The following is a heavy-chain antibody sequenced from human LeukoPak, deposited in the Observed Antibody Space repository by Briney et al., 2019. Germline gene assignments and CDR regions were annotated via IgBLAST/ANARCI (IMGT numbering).Heavy chain of an antibody. CDR2: ISSDGNNK. CDR1: GFTFSTYA. V-gene: IGHV3-30-3*01. J-gene: IGHJ4*02. Sequence: GGSLRLTCAASGFTFSTYAIHWVRQAPGKGLEWVAVISSDGNNKYYADSVKGRFTISRDNSKNTLYLQMNSLRAEDTAVYYCARIRVTYFDYWGQGTLVTVSS. CDR3: ARIRVTYFDY. D-gene: IGHD2-21*02.